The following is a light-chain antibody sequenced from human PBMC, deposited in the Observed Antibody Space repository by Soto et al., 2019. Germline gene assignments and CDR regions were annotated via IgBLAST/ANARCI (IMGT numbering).Light chain of an antibody. J-gene: IGLJ1*01. V-gene: IGLV2-14*01. CDR3: SSYTSSSTLYV. CDR1: SNDVGAYKY. CDR2: EVS. Sequence: QSALTQPASVSGSPGQSITISCTGTSNDVGAYKYVSWYQQQPDKAPKLIIYEVSNRPSGVSNRFSGSKSGNTASLTISGLQAEDEADYYCSSYTSSSTLYVFGTGTKVTVL.